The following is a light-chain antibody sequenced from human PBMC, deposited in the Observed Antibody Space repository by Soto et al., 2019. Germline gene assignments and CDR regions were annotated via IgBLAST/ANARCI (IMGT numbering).Light chain of an antibody. CDR3: QQSYSTPVT. J-gene: IGKJ4*01. V-gene: IGKV1-39*01. CDR1: QSVKTY. CDR2: AVS. Sequence: DIQMTQPPSSLSASVGDRVTITCRASQSVKTYLNWYQQKPGKAPKALIYAVSSLQSGVPSRFSGSGSGTAFTLTVRGLQPDDFAPYYCQQSYSTPVTFGGRTKVDIK.